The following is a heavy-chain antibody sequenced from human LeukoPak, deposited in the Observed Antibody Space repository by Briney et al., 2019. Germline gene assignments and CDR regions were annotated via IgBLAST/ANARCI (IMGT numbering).Heavy chain of an antibody. CDR2: IYPGDSDT. V-gene: IGHV5-51*01. J-gene: IGHJ5*02. CDR1: GYRFTSYW. Sequence: GESLKISCKGSGYRFTSYWIGWVRQMPGKGLEWMGIIYPGDSDTRYSPSFQGQVTISADKSISTAYLQWSSLKASDTAMYYCARRGDSSGYYYSEDWFDPWGQGTLVTVSS. D-gene: IGHD3-22*01. CDR3: ARRGDSSGYYYSEDWFDP.